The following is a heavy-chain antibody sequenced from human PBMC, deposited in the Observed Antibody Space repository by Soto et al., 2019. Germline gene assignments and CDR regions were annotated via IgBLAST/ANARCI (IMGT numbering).Heavy chain of an antibody. Sequence: QLQLQESGPGLVKASETLSLTCTVSGGSITRNNHFWRWIRQSPGKGLEYIGSIQYGGTTKYNPSLKSRVIMSGETCKNQFSLMMNSATAADAAVSYCATLGSSGWYQGSYFDYWGQGTLVTGSS. CDR2: IQYGGTT. D-gene: IGHD6-19*01. V-gene: IGHV4-39*01. CDR1: GGSITRNNHF. CDR3: ATLGSSGWYQGSYFDY. J-gene: IGHJ4*02.